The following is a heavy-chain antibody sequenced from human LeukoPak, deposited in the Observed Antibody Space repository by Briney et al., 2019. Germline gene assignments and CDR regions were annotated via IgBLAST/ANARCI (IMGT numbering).Heavy chain of an antibody. Sequence: PSETLSLTCAVYGGSFSGYYWGWIHQPPGKGLEWIGEINHSGSTNYNPSLKSRVTISVDTSKNQFSLKLSSVTAADTAVYYCARGKRNHIVVVPAATRPFDYWGQGTLVTVSS. CDR3: ARGKRNHIVVVPAATRPFDY. J-gene: IGHJ4*02. CDR2: INHSGST. V-gene: IGHV4-34*01. D-gene: IGHD2-2*01. CDR1: GGSFSGYY.